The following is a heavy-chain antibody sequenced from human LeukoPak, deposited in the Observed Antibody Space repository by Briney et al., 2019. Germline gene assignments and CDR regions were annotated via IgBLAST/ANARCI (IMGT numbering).Heavy chain of an antibody. CDR2: IRYPGST. CDR1: GGSISSSDYL. CDR3: LRSHGAH. D-gene: IGHD3-10*01. Sequence: PSETLSLTCTVFGGSISSSDYLWAWIRQPPGKGLELIGNIRYPGSTYYNPSLQSRVTISVDTSKHRFSLKLISVTAADTAAYYCLRSHGAHWGQGTLVTVSS. V-gene: IGHV4-39*01. J-gene: IGHJ4*02.